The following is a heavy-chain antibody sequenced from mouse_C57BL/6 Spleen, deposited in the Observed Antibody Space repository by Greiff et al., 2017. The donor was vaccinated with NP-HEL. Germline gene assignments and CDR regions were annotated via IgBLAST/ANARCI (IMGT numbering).Heavy chain of an antibody. J-gene: IGHJ4*01. CDR3: ARNQYDAMDD. CDR1: GYTFTSYW. Sequence: VQLQQPGAELVKPGASVKLSCKASGYTFTSYWMQWVKQRPGQGLEWIGEIDPTDSYTNYNQKFKGKATLTVDTSSSTAYMQLSSLTSEDSAVYYCARNQYDAMDDWGQGTSVTVSS. V-gene: IGHV1-50*01. CDR2: IDPTDSYT.